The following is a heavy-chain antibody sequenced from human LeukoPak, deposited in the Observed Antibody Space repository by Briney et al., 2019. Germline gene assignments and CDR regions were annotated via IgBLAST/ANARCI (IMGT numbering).Heavy chain of an antibody. CDR3: ARLYGNYQNYFDY. J-gene: IGHJ4*02. Sequence: SETLSLTCTVSGGSIISGSYYWGWIRQPPGKGLEWVGHMYYRGNTFYNPSLKSRVTISVDTSKNQFSLKLRSVTAADTAVYYCARLYGNYQNYFDYWGQGTLVTVSS. CDR2: MYYRGNT. CDR1: GGSIISGSYY. D-gene: IGHD1-7*01. V-gene: IGHV4-39*07.